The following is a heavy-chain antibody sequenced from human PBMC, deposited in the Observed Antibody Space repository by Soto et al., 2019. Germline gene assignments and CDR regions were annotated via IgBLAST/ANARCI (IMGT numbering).Heavy chain of an antibody. D-gene: IGHD6-13*01. CDR2: IVVGSGNT. Sequence: ASVKVSCKASGFTFTSSAVQWVRQARGQRLEWIGWIVVGSGNTNYAQKFQERVTITRDMSTSTAYMELSSLRSEDTAVYYCAADTPAGRLASYYGMDVWGQGTTGTVS. V-gene: IGHV1-58*01. CDR1: GFTFTSSA. J-gene: IGHJ6*02. CDR3: AADTPAGRLASYYGMDV.